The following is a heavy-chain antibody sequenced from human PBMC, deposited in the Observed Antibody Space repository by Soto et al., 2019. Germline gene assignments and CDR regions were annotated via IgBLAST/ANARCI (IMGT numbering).Heavy chain of an antibody. CDR3: AHSAGANSGPWNYGSGSDPYFDY. D-gene: IGHD3-10*01. Sequence: QITLKESGPTLVKPTQTLTLTCTFSGFSLSTSGVGVGWIRQPPGKALEWLALIYWDDDKRYSPSLKSRLTIAKDTPKNQVVLTMTTMDPGDTATSYCAHSAGANSGPWNYGSGSDPYFDYRGQGSLVTVS. CDR2: IYWDDDK. CDR1: GFSLSTSGVG. J-gene: IGHJ4*02. V-gene: IGHV2-5*02.